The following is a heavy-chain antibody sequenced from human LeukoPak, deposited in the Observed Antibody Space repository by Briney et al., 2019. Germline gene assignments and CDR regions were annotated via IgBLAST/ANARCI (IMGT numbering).Heavy chain of an antibody. CDR1: GYSFTNFW. CDR2: IFPADSDT. V-gene: IGHV5-51*01. Sequence: GESLKISCKASGYSFTNFWIGWVRQMPGKGLEWMGIIFPADSDTTCSLSFEGQVTISAVKSISTAYLQWSSLKASDTAIYYCARLNGDYPRFYYYMDVWGKGTTVTVSS. D-gene: IGHD4-17*01. CDR3: ARLNGDYPRFYYYMDV. J-gene: IGHJ6*03.